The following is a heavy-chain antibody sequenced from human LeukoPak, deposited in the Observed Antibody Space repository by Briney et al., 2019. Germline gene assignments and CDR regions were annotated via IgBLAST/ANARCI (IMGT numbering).Heavy chain of an antibody. CDR1: GYTFTSYG. CDR2: ISAYNGNT. V-gene: IGHV1-18*01. J-gene: IGHJ5*02. D-gene: IGHD6-13*01. CDR3: ARGGLAAAGKGGFDP. Sequence: ASVKVSCKASGYTFTSYGISWVRQAPGHGLERMGWISAYNGNTHYAQKLQGRVTMTTDTSTSTAYMELRSLRSDDTAVYYCARGGLAAAGKGGFDPWGQGTLVTASS.